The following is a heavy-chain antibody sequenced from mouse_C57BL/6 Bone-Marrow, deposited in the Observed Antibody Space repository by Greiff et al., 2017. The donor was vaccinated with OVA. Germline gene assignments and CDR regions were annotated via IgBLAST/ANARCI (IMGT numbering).Heavy chain of an antibody. CDR2: INPNNGGT. J-gene: IGHJ3*01. D-gene: IGHD2-3*01. CDR3: AREEDGYYAAWFAY. CDR1: GYTFTDYY. V-gene: IGHV1-26*01. Sequence: EVQLQQSGPELVKPGASVKISCKASGYTFTDYYMNWVKQSHGKSLEWIGDINPNNGGTSYNQKFKGKATLTVDKSSRTAYMELRSLTSEDSAVYYCAREEDGYYAAWFAYWGQGTLVTVSA.